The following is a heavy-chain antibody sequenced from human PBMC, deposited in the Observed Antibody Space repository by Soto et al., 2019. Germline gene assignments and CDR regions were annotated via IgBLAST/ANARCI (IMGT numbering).Heavy chain of an antibody. D-gene: IGHD6-13*01. CDR1: GFPFRTYG. CDR3: ARGLYSSSWYGVDY. J-gene: IGHJ4*02. CDR2: TWFDGSNK. Sequence: QVLLVESGGGVVQPGRSLRLSCAASGFPFRTYGMHWVRQAPGKGLEWVAVTWFDGSNKLYADSVKGRFTISRDDSKSTLYLQMNSLRAEDTAVYYCARGLYSSSWYGVDYWGQGALVTVSS. V-gene: IGHV3-33*01.